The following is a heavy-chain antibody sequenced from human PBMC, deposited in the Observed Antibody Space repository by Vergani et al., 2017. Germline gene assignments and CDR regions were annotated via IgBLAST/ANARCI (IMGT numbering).Heavy chain of an antibody. J-gene: IGHJ4*02. D-gene: IGHD5-18*01. CDR3: AKDSGYSYGYYFDY. CDR2: ISGSGDST. V-gene: IGHV3-23*01. Sequence: EVQLLESGGGLVQPGGSLRLSCAASGFTFNTYGMSWVRQAPGKGLEWVSAISGSGDSTHYADSVKGRFTISRDNSKNTLYLQMNSLRAEDTAVYYCAKDSGYSYGYYFDYWGQGTLVTVSS. CDR1: GFTFNTYG.